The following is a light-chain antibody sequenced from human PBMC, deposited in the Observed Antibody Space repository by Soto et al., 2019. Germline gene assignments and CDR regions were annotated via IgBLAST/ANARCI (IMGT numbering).Light chain of an antibody. J-gene: IGKJ1*01. CDR1: QSISRY. CDR2: AAS. V-gene: IGKV1-39*01. Sequence: DIQMTQSPSSLSASVGDRITITCRASQSISRYLNWYQHKPGKAPKLLINAASSLERGVPSRFSGGGSGTDVTLNISSLQPYDFATYYCQQNYRATPWTFGQGTKVDIK. CDR3: QQNYRATPWT.